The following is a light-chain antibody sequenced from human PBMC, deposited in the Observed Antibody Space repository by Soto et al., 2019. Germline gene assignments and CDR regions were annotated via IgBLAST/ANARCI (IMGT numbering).Light chain of an antibody. CDR2: DVS. CDR3: CSYTTSNTRQIV. CDR1: SSDVGGYNY. V-gene: IGLV2-14*03. Sequence: QSVLTQPASVSGSPGQSITISCTGTSSDVGGYNYVSWYQQHPGKAPKFMIYDVSSRPSGVSNRFSGSKPGNTASLTISGLQAEDEADYYCCSYTTSNTRQIVFGTGTKVTVL. J-gene: IGLJ1*01.